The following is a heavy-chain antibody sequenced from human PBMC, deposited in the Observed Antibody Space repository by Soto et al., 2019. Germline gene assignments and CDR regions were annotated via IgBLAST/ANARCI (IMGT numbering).Heavy chain of an antibody. CDR1: GGTFSSYA. V-gene: IGHV1-69*13. D-gene: IGHD6-6*01. J-gene: IGHJ6*02. CDR3: ARAIPTPTSIAAPGSRRASFYYYYGMDV. CDR2: IIPIFGTA. Sequence: SVKVSCKASGGTFSSYAISWVRQAPGQGLEWMGGIIPIFGTANYAQKFQGRVTITADESTSTAYMELSSLRSEDTAVYYCARAIPTPTSIAAPGSRRASFYYYYGMDVWGQGTTVTV.